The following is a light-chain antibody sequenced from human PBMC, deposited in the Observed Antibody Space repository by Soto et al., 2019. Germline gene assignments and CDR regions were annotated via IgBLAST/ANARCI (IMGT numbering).Light chain of an antibody. V-gene: IGLV2-11*01. CDR1: SSDVGGYNY. CDR3: CSYAGSSTFVV. Sequence: ALTQPRSVSGSPGQSVTISCTGTSSDVGGYNYVSWYQQHPGKAPKLMIYDVTKRPSGVPDRFSGSKSGNTASLTISGLQAEDEADYFCCSYAGSSTFVVFGGGTKLTVL. CDR2: DVT. J-gene: IGLJ2*01.